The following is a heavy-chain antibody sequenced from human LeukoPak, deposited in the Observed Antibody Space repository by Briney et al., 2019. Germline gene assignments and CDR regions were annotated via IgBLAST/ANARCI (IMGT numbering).Heavy chain of an antibody. Sequence: GGSLRLSCAASGFTFDDYAMHWVRQAPGKGLEWVSGISWNSGSIGYADSVKGRFTISRGNAKNSLYLQMNSLRAEDTALYYCAKGGSSSWYGDFDYWGQGTLVTVSS. D-gene: IGHD6-13*01. CDR2: ISWNSGSI. CDR3: AKGGSSSWYGDFDY. CDR1: GFTFDDYA. J-gene: IGHJ4*02. V-gene: IGHV3-9*01.